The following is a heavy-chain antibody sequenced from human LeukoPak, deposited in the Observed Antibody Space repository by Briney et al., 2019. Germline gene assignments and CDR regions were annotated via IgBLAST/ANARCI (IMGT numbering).Heavy chain of an antibody. CDR1: GFTFSSYA. V-gene: IGHV3-23*01. D-gene: IGHD2-2*01. CDR2: ISGSGGST. CDR3: AKGGEDCSSTSCINWFDP. Sequence: PGGSLRLSCAASGFTFSSYAMSWVRQAPGKGLEWVSAISGSGGSTYYADSVKGRFTISRDNSKNTLYLQMNSLRAEDTAVHYCAKGGEDCSSTSCINWFDPWGQGTLVTVSS. J-gene: IGHJ5*02.